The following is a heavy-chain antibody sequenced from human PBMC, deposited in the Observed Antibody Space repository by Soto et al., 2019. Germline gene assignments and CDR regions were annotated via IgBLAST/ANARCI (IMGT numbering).Heavy chain of an antibody. V-gene: IGHV1-18*01. CDR3: ARDSCSGGSCYSGFDY. CDR1: GYTFTSYG. J-gene: IGHJ4*02. CDR2: ISACNGNT. Sequence: ASVKVSCKASGYTFTSYGISWVRQAPGRGLEWMGWISACNGNTNYAQKLQGRVTMTTDTSTSTAYMELRSLRSDDTAVYYCARDSCSGGSCYSGFDYWGQGTLVTVSS. D-gene: IGHD2-15*01.